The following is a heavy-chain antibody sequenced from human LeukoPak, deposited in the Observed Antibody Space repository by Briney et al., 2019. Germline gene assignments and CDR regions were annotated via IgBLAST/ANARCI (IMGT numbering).Heavy chain of an antibody. J-gene: IGHJ4*02. CDR3: ARDLDDRSGWYPGDY. V-gene: IGHV3-53*01. CDR1: GFTVSSSY. CDR2: IYSGGNT. D-gene: IGHD6-19*01. Sequence: GGSLRLSCAASGFTVSSSYMSWVRQAPGKGLEWVSSIYSGGNTYYSDSVKGRFTISRDTSKNTLYLQMNSLRAEDTAVYYCARDLDDRSGWYPGDYWGQGTLVTVSS.